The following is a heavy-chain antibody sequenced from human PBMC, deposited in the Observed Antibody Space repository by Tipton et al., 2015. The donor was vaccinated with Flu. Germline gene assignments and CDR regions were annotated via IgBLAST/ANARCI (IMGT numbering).Heavy chain of an antibody. CDR1: GGSISGYY. CDR2: IHYSGTT. CDR3: ARLRGMKLPDY. D-gene: IGHD3-16*01. Sequence: GLVKPSETLSLTCTVSGGSISGYYWSWFRQPPGKGLEWIGYIHYSGTTNSHPSLKSRVTISLDASKNQSSLKLSAVTAADTAVYYCARLRGMKLPDYWGQGTLVAVST. V-gene: IGHV4-59*12. J-gene: IGHJ4*02.